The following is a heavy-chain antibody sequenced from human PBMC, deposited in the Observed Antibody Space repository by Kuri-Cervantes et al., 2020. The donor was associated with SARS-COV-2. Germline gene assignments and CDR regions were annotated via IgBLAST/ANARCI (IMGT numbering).Heavy chain of an antibody. CDR2: IYYSGST. V-gene: IGHV4-59*08. CDR1: GGSISSYY. D-gene: IGHD3-22*01. Sequence: SETLSLTCTVSGGSISSYYWSWIRQPPGKGLEWIGYIYYSGSTNYNPSLKSRVTISVDTSKNQFSLKLRSVTAADTAVYYCARHMPGTAYYDTSGYYKRNYYYYMDVWGKGTTVTVSS. J-gene: IGHJ6*03. CDR3: ARHMPGTAYYDTSGYYKRNYYYYMDV.